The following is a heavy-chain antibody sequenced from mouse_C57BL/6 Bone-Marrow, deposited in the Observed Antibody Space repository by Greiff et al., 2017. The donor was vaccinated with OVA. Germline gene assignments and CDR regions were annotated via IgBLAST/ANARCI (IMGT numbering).Heavy chain of an antibody. V-gene: IGHV3-6*01. CDR1: GYSITSGYY. CDR3: ARETYYSNYGFAY. D-gene: IGHD2-5*01. Sequence: EVKLVESGPGLVKPSQSLSLTCSVTGYSITSGYYWNWIRQFPGNKLEWMGYISYDGSNNYNPSLKNRISITRDTSKNQFFLKLNSVTTEDTATYYCARETYYSNYGFAYWGQGTLVTGSA. J-gene: IGHJ3*01. CDR2: ISYDGSN.